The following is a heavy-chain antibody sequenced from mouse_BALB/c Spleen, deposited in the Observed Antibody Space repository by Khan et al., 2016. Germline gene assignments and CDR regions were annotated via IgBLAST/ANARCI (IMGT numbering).Heavy chain of an antibody. CDR3: ARGRQAGDY. D-gene: IGHD2-12*01. J-gene: IGHJ4*01. CDR1: GFTFSTYV. CDR2: INSNGGST. Sequence: EVELVESGGGLVQPGGSLKLSCAASGFTFSTYVMSWVRQTPDKRLELVATINSNGGSTYYPDNVKGRFTISGDNAKNTLYLQMNSLKSEDTAMYYCARGRQAGDYWGQGTSVTVSS. V-gene: IGHV5-6-3*01.